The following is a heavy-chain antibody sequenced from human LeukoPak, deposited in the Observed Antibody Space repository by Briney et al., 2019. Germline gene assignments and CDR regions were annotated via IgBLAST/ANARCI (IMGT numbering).Heavy chain of an antibody. J-gene: IGHJ4*02. CDR3: ARAVAGILLDY. Sequence: PGGSRRLSCAASGFTFDDYAMHWVRQAPGKGLEWVSGISWNSGSIGYADSVKGRFTISRDNAKNSLYLQMNSLRAEDTALYYCARAVAGILLDYWGQGTLVTVSS. CDR1: GFTFDDYA. V-gene: IGHV3-9*01. CDR2: ISWNSGSI. D-gene: IGHD6-19*01.